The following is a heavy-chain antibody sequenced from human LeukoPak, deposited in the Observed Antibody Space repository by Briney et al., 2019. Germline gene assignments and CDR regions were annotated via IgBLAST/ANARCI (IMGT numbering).Heavy chain of an antibody. CDR2: ISYDGSNK. CDR3: ARAARSNWASYFDY. J-gene: IGHJ4*02. D-gene: IGHD7-27*01. Sequence: GGSLRLSCAASGFTFSSYAMHWVRQAPGKGLEWVAVISYDGSNKYYADSVKGRFTISRDNSKNTLYLQMNSLRAEDTAVYYCARAARSNWASYFDYWGQGTLVTVSS. V-gene: IGHV3-30-3*01. CDR1: GFTFSSYA.